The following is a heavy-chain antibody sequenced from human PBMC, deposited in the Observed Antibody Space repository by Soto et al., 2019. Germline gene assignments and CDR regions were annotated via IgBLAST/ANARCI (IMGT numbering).Heavy chain of an antibody. Sequence: VQLVESGGGVVQPGRSLRLSCAASGFTFSHYGMHWVRQAPGKGLEWVAVISYDGTNKYYADSVKGRFTISRDNSKNTMYLQMNSLRAEDTAVYDCAKDGGWLPGYYYYGMDVWGQGTTVTVSS. CDR2: ISYDGTNK. J-gene: IGHJ6*02. V-gene: IGHV3-30*18. CDR3: AKDGGWLPGYYYYGMDV. D-gene: IGHD6-19*01. CDR1: GFTFSHYG.